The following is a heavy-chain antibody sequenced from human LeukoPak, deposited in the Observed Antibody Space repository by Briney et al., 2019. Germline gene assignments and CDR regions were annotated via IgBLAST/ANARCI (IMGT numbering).Heavy chain of an antibody. V-gene: IGHV4-39*07. Sequence: SETLSLTCTVSGGSISSSRYYWGWIRQPPGKGLEWIGRFYSSVSTNYNPSLKSRVTMSVDRSKNLFSLNLTSVTAADPAVYFCVREKLYSSSWGFQHWGQGALVSVSS. CDR3: VREKLYSSSWGFQH. J-gene: IGHJ1*01. CDR1: GGSISSSRYY. D-gene: IGHD6-13*01. CDR2: FYSSVST.